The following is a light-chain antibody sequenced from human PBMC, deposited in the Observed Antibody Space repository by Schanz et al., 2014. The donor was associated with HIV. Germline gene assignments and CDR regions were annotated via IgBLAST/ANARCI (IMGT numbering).Light chain of an antibody. CDR2: GAS. Sequence: EIVLTQSPGTLSLSPGDRITLTCRASQSVSTTSLAWYLHKPGQSPRLLIYGASFRAAGIPDRFSGSGAGTYFTLTISRLEPEDFAVYYCQQDGSSFGPGTKVEIK. J-gene: IGKJ3*01. CDR1: QSVSTTS. V-gene: IGKV3-20*01. CDR3: QQDGSS.